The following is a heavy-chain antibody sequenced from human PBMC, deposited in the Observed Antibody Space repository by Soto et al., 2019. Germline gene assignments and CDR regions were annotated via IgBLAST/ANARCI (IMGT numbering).Heavy chain of an antibody. D-gene: IGHD3-9*01. CDR3: ARVQAKGRYFDWLYWFDP. CDR2: IIPIFGTA. Sequence: SVKVSCKASGGTFSSYAISWVRQAPGQGLEWMGGIIPIFGTANYAQKFQGRVTITADESTSTAYMELSSLRSEDTAVYYCARVQAKGRYFDWLYWFDPWGQGTLVTVSS. CDR1: GGTFSSYA. J-gene: IGHJ5*02. V-gene: IGHV1-69*13.